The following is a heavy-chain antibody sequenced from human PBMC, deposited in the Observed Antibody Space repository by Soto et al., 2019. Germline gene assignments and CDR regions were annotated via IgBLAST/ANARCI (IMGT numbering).Heavy chain of an antibody. CDR3: AAHDSGGYYAEY. D-gene: IGHD3-22*01. Sequence: QLQLQESGPGLVKPSETLSLTCTVSGDSVTISHYYWGWIRQPPGKGLERTGSIHYSGSTYYNPSLRSRVTISGDTSKKLFSLKLTSVTAADAAVYYCAAHDSGGYYAEYWGQGTLVTVSA. CDR2: IHYSGST. CDR1: GDSVTISHYY. V-gene: IGHV4-39*01. J-gene: IGHJ4*02.